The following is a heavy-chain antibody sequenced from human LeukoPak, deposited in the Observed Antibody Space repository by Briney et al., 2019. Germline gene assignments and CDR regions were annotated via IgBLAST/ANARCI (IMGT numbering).Heavy chain of an antibody. CDR1: GGSFSGYY. CDR3: ARGLEYSSSWYYYYYYMDV. CDR2: INHSGST. D-gene: IGHD6-13*01. V-gene: IGHV4-34*01. Sequence: SETLSLTCAVYGGSFSGYYWSWIRQPPGKGLEWIGEINHSGSTNYNPSLKSRVTISVDTSKNQFSLKLSSMTAADTAVYYCARGLEYSSSWYYYYYYMDVWGKGTTVTVSS. J-gene: IGHJ6*03.